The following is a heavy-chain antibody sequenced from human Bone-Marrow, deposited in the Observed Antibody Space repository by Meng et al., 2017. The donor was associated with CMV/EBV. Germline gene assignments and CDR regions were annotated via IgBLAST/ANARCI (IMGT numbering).Heavy chain of an antibody. D-gene: IGHD3-10*01. CDR1: GFTFSSYA. J-gene: IGHJ6*02. CDR2: ISYDGTNK. V-gene: IGHV3-30*04. Sequence: GESLKISCAASGFTFSSYAMSWVRQAPGKGLEGVAVISYDGTNKYYADSVKGRFTISRDNSKNTLYLRMNSLRIEDTAVYYCARGVLGMDVWGQGTTVTVSS. CDR3: ARGVLGMDV.